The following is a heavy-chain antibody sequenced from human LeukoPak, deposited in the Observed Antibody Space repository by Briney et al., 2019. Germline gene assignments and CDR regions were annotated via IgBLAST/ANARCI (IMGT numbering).Heavy chain of an antibody. CDR1: GYTFTGYY. D-gene: IGHD6-19*01. V-gene: IGHV1-2*06. CDR3: ARPSSGWYDYFDY. J-gene: IGHJ4*02. CDR2: INPNSGGT. Sequence: ASVTVSCKASGYTFTGYYMHWVRQAPGQGLEWMGRINPNSGGTNYAQKFQGRVTMTRDTSISTAYMELSRLRSDDTAVYYCARPSSGWYDYFDYWGQGTLVTVSS.